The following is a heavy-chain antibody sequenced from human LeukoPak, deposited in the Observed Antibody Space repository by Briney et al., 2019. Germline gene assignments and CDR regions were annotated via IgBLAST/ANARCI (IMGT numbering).Heavy chain of an antibody. Sequence: SETLSLTCTVSGGSISSYYWSWIRQPPGKGLEWIGYIYYSGSTNYNPSLKSRVTISVDTSKNQFSLKLSSVTAADTAVYYRARSVGATINWGQGTLVTVSS. CDR2: IYYSGST. J-gene: IGHJ4*02. D-gene: IGHD1-26*01. V-gene: IGHV4-59*08. CDR3: ARSVGATIN. CDR1: GGSISSYY.